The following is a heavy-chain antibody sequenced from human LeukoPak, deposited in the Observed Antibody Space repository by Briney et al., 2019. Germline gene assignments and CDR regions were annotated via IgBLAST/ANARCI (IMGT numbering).Heavy chain of an antibody. D-gene: IGHD4-17*01. V-gene: IGHV4-59*01. CDR1: GGSISSYY. Sequence: SETLSLTCTVSGGSISSYYWSWIRQTPGKGLEWIGYIYYSGSTNYNPSLKSRVTISVDTSKNQFSLKLSSVTAADTAVYYCARDYYGDFYFDYWGQGTLVTVSS. J-gene: IGHJ4*02. CDR2: IYYSGST. CDR3: ARDYYGDFYFDY.